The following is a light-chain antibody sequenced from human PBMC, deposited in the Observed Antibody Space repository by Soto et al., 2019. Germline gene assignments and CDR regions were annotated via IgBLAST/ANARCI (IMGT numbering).Light chain of an antibody. J-gene: IGLJ2*01. CDR2: EVT. V-gene: IGLV2-14*01. Sequence: QSVLTQPASVSGSPGQSITISCTGTNSDVGGFNYVSWYQQHPDKAPKLIIFEVTDRPSGVSNRFSGSKSGNTASLTISGLQSEDEAEYYCCSYTSRSTLVFGGGTKLPS. CDR1: NSDVGGFNY. CDR3: CSYTSRSTLV.